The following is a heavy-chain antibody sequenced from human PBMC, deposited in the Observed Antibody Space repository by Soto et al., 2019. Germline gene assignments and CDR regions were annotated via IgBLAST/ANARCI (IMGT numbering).Heavy chain of an antibody. V-gene: IGHV4-31*03. CDR2: IYYSGST. J-gene: IGHJ4*02. D-gene: IGHD3-9*01. Sequence: SETLSLTCTVSGGSISSGGYYWSWIRQHPGKGLEWIGYIYYSGSTYYNPSLKSRVTISVDTSKNQFSLKLSSVTAADTAVYYCARGHGTGYYRYYFDYWGQGTLVTVSS. CDR1: GGSISSGGYY. CDR3: ARGHGTGYYRYYFDY.